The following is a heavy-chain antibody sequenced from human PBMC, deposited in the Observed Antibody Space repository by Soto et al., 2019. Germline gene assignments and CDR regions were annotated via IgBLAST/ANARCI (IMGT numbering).Heavy chain of an antibody. Sequence: EVQLVESGGGLVQPGRSLRLSCAASGFTFDDYAMHWVRQAPGKGLEWVSGISWNSGSIGYADSVKGRFTISRDNAKNFLYLQMNSLRAEDTALYYCAKDGTSIAAAGTPFDYWGQGTLVTVSS. V-gene: IGHV3-9*01. CDR1: GFTFDDYA. CDR3: AKDGTSIAAAGTPFDY. D-gene: IGHD6-13*01. J-gene: IGHJ4*02. CDR2: ISWNSGSI.